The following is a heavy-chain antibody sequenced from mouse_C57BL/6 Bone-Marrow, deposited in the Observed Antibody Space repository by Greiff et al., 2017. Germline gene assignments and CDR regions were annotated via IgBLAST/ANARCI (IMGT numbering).Heavy chain of an antibody. Sequence: QVQLKESGAELMKPGASVKLSCKATGYTFTGYWIEWVKQRPGHGLEWIGEILPGSGSTNYNEKFKGKATFTADTSSNTAYMQLSSLTTEASAIYYCARRVPAHLNYSHYGGFFAYWGQGTLVTVSA. CDR1: GYTFTGYW. CDR3: ARRVPAHLNYSHYGGFFAY. CDR2: ILPGSGST. D-gene: IGHD2-5*01. J-gene: IGHJ3*01. V-gene: IGHV1-9*01.